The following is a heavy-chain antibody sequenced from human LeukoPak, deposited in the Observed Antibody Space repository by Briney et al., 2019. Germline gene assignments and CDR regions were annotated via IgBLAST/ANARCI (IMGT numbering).Heavy chain of an antibody. V-gene: IGHV3-21*04. D-gene: IGHD2-21*02. CDR3: ARWVTLNDAFDI. J-gene: IGHJ3*02. CDR2: ISSSSSYI. Sequence: GGSLRLSCAASGFTFSSYSMNWVRQAPGKGLEWVSSISSSSSYIYYADSVKGRFTISRDNAKNSLYLQMNSLRAEDTAVYYCARWVTLNDAFDIWGQGTMVTVSS. CDR1: GFTFSSYS.